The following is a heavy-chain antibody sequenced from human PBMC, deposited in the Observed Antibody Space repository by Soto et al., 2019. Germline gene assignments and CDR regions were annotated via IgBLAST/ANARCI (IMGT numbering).Heavy chain of an antibody. D-gene: IGHD3-22*01. V-gene: IGHV4-30-4*01. CDR3: ARDSSGYYHDAFDI. CDR2: IYYSGST. Sequence: QVQLQESGPGLVKPSQTLSLTCTVSGGSISSGDYYWSWIRQPPGKGQEWIGYIYYSGSTYYNPPLKSRVTISVDTSKNQFSLKLSSVTAADTAVYYCARDSSGYYHDAFDIWGQGTMVTVSS. CDR1: GGSISSGDYY. J-gene: IGHJ3*02.